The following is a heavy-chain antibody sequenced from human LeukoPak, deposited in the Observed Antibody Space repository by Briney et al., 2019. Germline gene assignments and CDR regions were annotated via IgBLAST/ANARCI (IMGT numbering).Heavy chain of an antibody. CDR3: ARTYYYDSSGYRFWYFDL. Sequence: ASVRVSCKASGGTFSSYAISWVRQAPGQGLEWMGGIIPIFGTANYAQKFQGRVTITADESTSTAYMELSSLRSEDTAVYYCARTYYYDSSGYRFWYFDLWGRGTLVTVSS. CDR1: GGTFSSYA. J-gene: IGHJ2*01. CDR2: IIPIFGTA. V-gene: IGHV1-69*13. D-gene: IGHD3-22*01.